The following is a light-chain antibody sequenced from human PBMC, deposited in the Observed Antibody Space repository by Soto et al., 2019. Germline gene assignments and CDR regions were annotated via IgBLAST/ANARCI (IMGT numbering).Light chain of an antibody. J-gene: IGLJ3*02. CDR1: SSEVGRYNL. CDR2: EVS. Sequence: QSALTQPASVSGSPGQSITISCTGTSSEVGRYNLVSWYQQHPGKAPKIMIYEVSERPSGVSSRFSGSNSGNTASLTISGLQADDEADYYCCSYASSSSWVFGGGTKVTVL. V-gene: IGLV2-23*02. CDR3: CSYASSSSWV.